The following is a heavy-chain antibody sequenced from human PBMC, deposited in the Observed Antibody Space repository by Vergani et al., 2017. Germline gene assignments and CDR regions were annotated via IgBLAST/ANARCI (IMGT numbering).Heavy chain of an antibody. Sequence: QLQLQESGPGLVKPSATLSLTCSVSGASFSSSNYYWGWLRQPPGKGLEWVASIYYSGSTYYNPSLKSRVTISVNTSKNQFSLKLSPVTAADTAVYFCARHSTDEWLVKLGWIDPWGQGSLVTVSS. CDR2: IYYSGST. V-gene: IGHV4-39*01. CDR1: GASFSSSNYY. J-gene: IGHJ5*02. D-gene: IGHD6-19*01. CDR3: ARHSTDEWLVKLGWIDP.